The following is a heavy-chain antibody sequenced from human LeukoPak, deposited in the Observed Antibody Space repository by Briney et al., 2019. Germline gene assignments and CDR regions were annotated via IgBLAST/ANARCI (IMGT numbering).Heavy chain of an antibody. Sequence: SETLSLTCTVSGASVSGNSYYWSWIRQPPGKGLEWIGEINHSGSTNYNPSLKSRVTISVDTSKNQFSLKLSSVTAADTAVYYCARVYYYCGSGSWFDPWGQGTLVTVSS. J-gene: IGHJ5*02. D-gene: IGHD3-10*01. CDR1: GASVSGNSYY. V-gene: IGHV4-39*07. CDR3: ARVYYYCGSGSWFDP. CDR2: INHSGST.